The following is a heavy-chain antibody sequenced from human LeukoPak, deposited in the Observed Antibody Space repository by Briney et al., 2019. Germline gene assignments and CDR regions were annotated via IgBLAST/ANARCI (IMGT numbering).Heavy chain of an antibody. V-gene: IGHV4-30-4*08. Sequence: SETLSLTCTVSGGSISTGDYFWSWIRQHPGKGLEWIGYIYYSGSTYYNPSLKSRVTISVDTSKNQFSLKLSSVTAADTAVYYCARDSSYYYGSGSYYRFDYWGQGTLVTVSS. D-gene: IGHD3-10*01. CDR2: IYYSGST. J-gene: IGHJ4*02. CDR3: ARDSSYYYGSGSYYRFDY. CDR1: GGSISTGDYF.